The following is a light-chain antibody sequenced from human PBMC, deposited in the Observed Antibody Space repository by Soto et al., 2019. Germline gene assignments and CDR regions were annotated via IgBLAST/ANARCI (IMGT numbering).Light chain of an antibody. CDR2: GAS. J-gene: IGKJ1*01. CDR3: QRYGGPSWT. CDR1: QRITSNY. V-gene: IGKV3-20*01. Sequence: EIVLTQSPGTLSLSPGERATLSCRASQRITSNYLAWYQQRPGQAPRLLIFGASSRATGIPDKFSGSGSGTDFTLTISRLEPDDFAVYYCQRYGGPSWTFGQGTRVEIK.